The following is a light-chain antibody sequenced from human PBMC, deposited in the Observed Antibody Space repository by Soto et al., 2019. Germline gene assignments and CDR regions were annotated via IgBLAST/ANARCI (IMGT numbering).Light chain of an antibody. V-gene: IGKV4-1*01. CDR2: WAS. CDR1: RSVLYSSNNKNY. J-gene: IGKJ1*01. CDR3: QQYYTPST. Sequence: DIVMTQSPDSLAVSLGERATINCKSSRSVLYSSNNKNYLAWYQQKPGQPPKLLIYWASTRESGVPDRFSGSGSGTDFTLTISSLQAEDVAVYYCQQYYTPSTFGQGTKVEIK.